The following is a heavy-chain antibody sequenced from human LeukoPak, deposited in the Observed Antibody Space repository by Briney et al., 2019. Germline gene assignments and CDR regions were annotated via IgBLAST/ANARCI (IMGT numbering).Heavy chain of an antibody. CDR1: GFSFSSYV. CDR3: AKRGTTSYNWFDP. Sequence: PGGSLRLSCAASGFSFSSYVMTWVRQAPGKGLEWVSGTTGSGGSTDYADSVEGRFTISRDNSKNTLFLQMNSLRAEDTAVYYCAKRGTTSYNWFDPWGKGTLVTVSS. D-gene: IGHD1-1*01. J-gene: IGHJ5*02. V-gene: IGHV3-23*01. CDR2: TTGSGGST.